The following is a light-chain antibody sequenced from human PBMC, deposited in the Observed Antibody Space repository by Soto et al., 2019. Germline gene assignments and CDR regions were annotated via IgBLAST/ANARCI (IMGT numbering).Light chain of an antibody. CDR1: QTISSW. Sequence: DIQMTQSPSTLSGSVGDRVTITCRASQTISSWLAWYQQKPGKAPNVLIYDASSLESGVPSRFSGSGSGTDFTLTISSLQPDDFATYYCQQYKSYSGPTFGGGTKVDIK. V-gene: IGKV1-5*01. CDR3: QQYKSYSGPT. J-gene: IGKJ4*01. CDR2: DAS.